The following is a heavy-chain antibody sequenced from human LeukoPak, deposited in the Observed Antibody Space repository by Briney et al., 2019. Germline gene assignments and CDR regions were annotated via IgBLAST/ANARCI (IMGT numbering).Heavy chain of an antibody. D-gene: IGHD3-22*01. CDR2: ISSWSSYI. Sequence: PGGSLRLSCAASGFTFSSYSMKWVRQAPGKGLEWVSSISSWSSYIYYIDSVRGRFTISRDNAKNSLYLQMNSLGAEDTAVYYCARYPLTYYYDSSGYLAAWGQGTLVTVSS. CDR3: ARYPLTYYYDSSGYLAA. J-gene: IGHJ5*02. CDR1: GFTFSSYS. V-gene: IGHV3-21*01.